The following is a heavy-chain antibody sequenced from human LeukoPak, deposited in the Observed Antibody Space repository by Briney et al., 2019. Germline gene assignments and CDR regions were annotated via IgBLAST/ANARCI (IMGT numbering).Heavy chain of an antibody. D-gene: IGHD3-22*01. CDR1: RYTFTGYY. Sequence: GASVKVSRKASRYTFTGYYMHWVRQAPGQGLEWMGWISAYNGNTNYAQKLQGRVTMTTDTSTSTAYMELRSLRSDDTAVYYCARDSSGYYDYWGQGTLVTVSS. V-gene: IGHV1-18*04. CDR3: ARDSSGYYDY. CDR2: ISAYNGNT. J-gene: IGHJ4*02.